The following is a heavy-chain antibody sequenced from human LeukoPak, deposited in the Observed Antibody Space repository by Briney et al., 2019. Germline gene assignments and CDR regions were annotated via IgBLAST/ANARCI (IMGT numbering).Heavy chain of an antibody. CDR2: IIPIFGTA. CDR1: GGTFSSYA. V-gene: IGHV1-69*06. Sequence: ASVKVSRKASGGTFSSYAISWVRQAPGQGLEWMGGIIPIFGTANYAQKFQGRVTITADKSTSTAYMELSSLRSEDTAVYYCARDHAGMARTGAFDIWGQGTMVTVSS. CDR3: ARDHAGMARTGAFDI. D-gene: IGHD5-24*01. J-gene: IGHJ3*02.